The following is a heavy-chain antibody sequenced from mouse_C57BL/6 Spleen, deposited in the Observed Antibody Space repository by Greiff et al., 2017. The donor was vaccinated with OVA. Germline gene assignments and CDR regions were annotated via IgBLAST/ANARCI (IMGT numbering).Heavy chain of an antibody. Sequence: EVKVVESGGGLVQPGGSLSLSCAASGFTFTDYYMSWVRQPPGKALEWLGFIRNKANGYTTEYSASVKGRFTISRDNSQSILYLQMNALRAEDSATYYCARSGAYYPLDYWGQGTTLTVSS. CDR1: GFTFTDYY. D-gene: IGHD2-10*01. CDR3: ARSGAYYPLDY. CDR2: IRNKANGYTT. J-gene: IGHJ2*01. V-gene: IGHV7-3*01.